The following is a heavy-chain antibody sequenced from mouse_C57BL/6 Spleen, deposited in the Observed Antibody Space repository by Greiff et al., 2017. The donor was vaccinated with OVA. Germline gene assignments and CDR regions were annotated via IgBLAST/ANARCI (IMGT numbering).Heavy chain of an antibody. CDR3: TRGSSGYRLFAY. J-gene: IGHJ3*01. CDR1: GYTFTDYE. CDR2: IDPETGGT. D-gene: IGHD3-2*02. V-gene: IGHV1-15*01. Sequence: VQLQQSGAELVRPGASVTLSCKASGYTFTDYEMHWVKQTPVHGLEWIGAIDPETGGTAYNQKFKGKAILTADKSSSTAYMELRSLTSEDSAVYYCTRGSSGYRLFAYWGQGTLVTVSA.